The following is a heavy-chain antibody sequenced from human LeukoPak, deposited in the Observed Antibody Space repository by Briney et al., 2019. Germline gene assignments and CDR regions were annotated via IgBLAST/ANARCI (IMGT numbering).Heavy chain of an antibody. D-gene: IGHD2-8*01. CDR3: AGTDIVLMVYASNWFDP. Sequence: SETLSLTCAVYGGSFSGYYWSWIRQPPGEGLEWIGEINHSGSTNYNPSLKSRVTISVDASKNQFSLKLSSVTAADTAVYYCAGTDIVLMVYASNWFDPWGQGTLVTVSS. CDR2: INHSGST. CDR1: GGSFSGYY. J-gene: IGHJ5*02. V-gene: IGHV4-34*01.